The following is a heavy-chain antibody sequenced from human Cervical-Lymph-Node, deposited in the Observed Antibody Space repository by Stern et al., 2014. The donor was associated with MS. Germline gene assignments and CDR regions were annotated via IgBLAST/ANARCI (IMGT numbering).Heavy chain of an antibody. V-gene: IGHV4-34*01. J-gene: IGHJ5*02. Sequence: QVQLQQWGAGLLKPSETLSLTCAVYGGSFSGYYWSWIRQPPGKGLEWIGEINHSGSTNYNPSLKSRVTISVDTSKNQFSLKLSSVTAADTAVYYCARVGVGLLHRCHDPWGQGTLVTVSS. CDR3: ARVGVGLLHRCHDP. D-gene: IGHD2-21*01. CDR2: INHSGST. CDR1: GGSFSGYY.